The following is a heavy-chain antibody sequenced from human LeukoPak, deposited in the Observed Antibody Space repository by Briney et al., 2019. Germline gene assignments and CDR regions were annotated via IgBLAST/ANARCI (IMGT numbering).Heavy chain of an antibody. D-gene: IGHD1-26*01. CDR1: GYTFTGYH. V-gene: IGHV1-2*02. CDR3: GGVIVGSTTDDFDV. J-gene: IGHJ3*01. CDR2: IIPNSGGT. Sequence: ASVKVSCKASGYTFTGYHMHWVRQAPGQGLEWMGWIIPNSGGTHYAQKFQGRVTMTRDTSISTAYMELSRLRSDDTAIYFCGGVIVGSTTDDFDVWGQGTMVTVSS.